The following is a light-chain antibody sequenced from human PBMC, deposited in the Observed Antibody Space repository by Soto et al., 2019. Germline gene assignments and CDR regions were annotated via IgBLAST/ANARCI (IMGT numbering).Light chain of an antibody. Sequence: QSALTQPASVSGSPGQSITISGTGTSIDVGGYNNVSWYQRHPGKAPKLMIYEVSNRPSGVSNRFSGSKSGNTASLTISGLQAEDEADYYCSSYTSSSTRVFGGGTKLTVL. V-gene: IGLV2-14*01. CDR2: EVS. J-gene: IGLJ3*02. CDR1: SIDVGGYNN. CDR3: SSYTSSSTRV.